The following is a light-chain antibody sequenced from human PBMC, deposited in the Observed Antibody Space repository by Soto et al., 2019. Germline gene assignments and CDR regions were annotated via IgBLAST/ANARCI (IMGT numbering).Light chain of an antibody. Sequence: EIVLPQSPGTLSLSPGERATLSCRASQSVTNNYLTWFQQRSGQAPRLLIYSASSRATGIPDRFSGSGSGTDFTLTISRLEPEDFAVYYCQQCAISPITFGQGTRLEI. CDR2: SAS. CDR3: QQCAISPIT. J-gene: IGKJ5*01. V-gene: IGKV3-20*01. CDR1: QSVTNNY.